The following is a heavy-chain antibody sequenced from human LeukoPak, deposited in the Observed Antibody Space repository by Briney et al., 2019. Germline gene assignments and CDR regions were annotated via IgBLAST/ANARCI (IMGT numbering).Heavy chain of an antibody. V-gene: IGHV1-2*02. CDR3: AREANGGSYGYYFDY. Sequence: ASVKVSCKASGYTFTGYYMHWVRQAPGQGLEWMGWINPNSGGTNYAQKFQGRVTMTRDTSISTAYMELSRLRSDDTAVYYCAREANGGSYGYYFDYWGQGTLVTVSS. D-gene: IGHD1-26*01. CDR1: GYTFTGYY. CDR2: INPNSGGT. J-gene: IGHJ4*02.